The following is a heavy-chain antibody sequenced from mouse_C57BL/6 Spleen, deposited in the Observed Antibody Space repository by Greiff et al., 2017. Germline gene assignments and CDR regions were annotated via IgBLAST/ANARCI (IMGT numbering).Heavy chain of an antibody. J-gene: IGHJ2*01. CDR3: AREWDLFDY. CDR1: GYTFTSYW. D-gene: IGHD4-1*01. Sequence: QVHVKQPGAELVKPGASVKLSCKASGYTFTSYWMHWVKQRPGQGLEWIGMIHPNSGSTNYNEKFKSKATLTVDKSSSTAYMQLSSLTSEDSAVYYCAREWDLFDYWGQGTTLTVSS. CDR2: IHPNSGST. V-gene: IGHV1-64*01.